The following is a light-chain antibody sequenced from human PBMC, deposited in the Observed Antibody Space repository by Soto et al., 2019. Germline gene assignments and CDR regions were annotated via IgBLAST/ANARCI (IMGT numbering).Light chain of an antibody. Sequence: QSVLTQPASVSASPGQSITISCTGTSSDVGGYNYVSWYQQHPGKAPKLIIFEVSNRPSGVSNRFSGSKSGNTASLTISGLQAEDEADYYCCSYTATNTRIFGGGTQLTVL. CDR1: SSDVGGYNY. CDR2: EVS. V-gene: IGLV2-14*01. CDR3: CSYTATNTRI. J-gene: IGLJ2*01.